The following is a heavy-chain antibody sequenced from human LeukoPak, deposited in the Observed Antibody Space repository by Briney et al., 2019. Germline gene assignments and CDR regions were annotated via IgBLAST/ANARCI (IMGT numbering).Heavy chain of an antibody. CDR3: ARSGDCSGGSCYDSVDAFDI. D-gene: IGHD2-15*01. CDR2: INPNSGGT. Sequence: ASVKVSCKASGYTFTGYYMHWVRQAPGQGLEWMGWINPNSGGTNYAKKFQGRVTMTRDTSISTAYMELSRLRSDDTAVYYCARSGDCSGGSCYDSVDAFDIWGQGTMVTVSS. J-gene: IGHJ3*02. CDR1: GYTFTGYY. V-gene: IGHV1-2*02.